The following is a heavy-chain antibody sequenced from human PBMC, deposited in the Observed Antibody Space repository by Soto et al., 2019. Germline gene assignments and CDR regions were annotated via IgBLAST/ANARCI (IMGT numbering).Heavy chain of an antibody. CDR3: AKDLRAAAGTGVAFDI. CDR1: GFTFSSYA. CDR2: ISGSGGST. Sequence: GGSLRLSCAASGFTFSSYAMSWVRQAPGKGLEWVSAISGSGGSTYYADSVKGRFTISRDNSKNTLYLQMNSLRAEDTAVYYCAKDLRAAAGTGVAFDIWGQGTMVTVSS. J-gene: IGHJ3*02. V-gene: IGHV3-23*01. D-gene: IGHD6-13*01.